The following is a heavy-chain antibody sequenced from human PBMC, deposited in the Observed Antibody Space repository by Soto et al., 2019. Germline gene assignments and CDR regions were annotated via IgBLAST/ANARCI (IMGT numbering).Heavy chain of an antibody. V-gene: IGHV1-18*01. J-gene: IGHJ6*02. CDR1: GYNFTRYC. D-gene: IGHD3-10*01. CDR3: DRDRFPYGMDV. Sequence: QVQLVQSGAEVKKPGASVKVSCKASGYNFTRYCMSWVRQAPGQGLEWMGWFSAYNGNTNYAQKLQGRVTMTTDTSSSTAYRELRSLRSDDTDVYDRDRDRFPYGMDVWGQGPTVTVSS. CDR2: FSAYNGNT.